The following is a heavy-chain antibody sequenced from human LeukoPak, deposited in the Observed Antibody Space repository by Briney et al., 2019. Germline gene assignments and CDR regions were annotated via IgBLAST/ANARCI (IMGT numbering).Heavy chain of an antibody. Sequence: SGGSLRLSCAASGFTFSSYSMNWVRQAPGKGLEWVSYISSSSSTIYYADSVKGRFTISRDNSKNTLYLQMDSLRVEDTAVYYCAKGVVGGRRDFYSYFDYWGQGILVIVSS. CDR3: AKGVVGGRRDFYSYFDY. CDR2: ISSSSSTI. CDR1: GFTFSSYS. V-gene: IGHV3-48*01. D-gene: IGHD3/OR15-3a*01. J-gene: IGHJ4*02.